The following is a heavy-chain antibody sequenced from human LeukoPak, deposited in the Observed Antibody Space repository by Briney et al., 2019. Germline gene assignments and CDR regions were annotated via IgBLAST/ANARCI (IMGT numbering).Heavy chain of an antibody. J-gene: IGHJ5*02. V-gene: IGHV1-8*01. CDR1: GYTFTSYD. Sequence: ASVKVSCKASGYTFTSYDINWVRQATGQGLEWMGWMNPNSGNTGYAQKFQGRATMTRNTSISTAYMELSSLRSEDTAVYYCARGVGAPTVFDPWGQGTLVTVSS. CDR3: ARGVGAPTVFDP. D-gene: IGHD1-26*01. CDR2: MNPNSGNT.